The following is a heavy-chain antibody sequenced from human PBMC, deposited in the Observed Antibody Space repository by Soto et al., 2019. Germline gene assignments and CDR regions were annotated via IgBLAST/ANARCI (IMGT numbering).Heavy chain of an antibody. Sequence: GGSLRLSCAASGFTFTNAWINWVRQAPGKGLEWVGRIKSKTDGGTTDYAEPVKGRFAISRDDSNNMVYLQMNSLKIEDTAVYYCTTDSYSTIIIVRCDYWGHGTLVTVSS. CDR3: TTDSYSTIIIVRCDY. CDR1: GFTFTNAW. J-gene: IGHJ4*01. D-gene: IGHD3-22*01. CDR2: IKSKTDGGTT. V-gene: IGHV3-15*07.